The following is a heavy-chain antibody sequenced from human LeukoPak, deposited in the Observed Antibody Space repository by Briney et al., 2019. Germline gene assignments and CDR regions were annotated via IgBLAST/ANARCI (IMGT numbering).Heavy chain of an antibody. CDR2: ISSSSSYI. J-gene: IGHJ6*03. CDR3: AKDSGWYYMDV. V-gene: IGHV3-21*01. D-gene: IGHD6-19*01. CDR1: GFTFSSYS. Sequence: GGSLRLSCAASGFTFSSYSMNWVRQAPGKGLEWVSSISSSSSYIYYADSVKGRFTISRDNAKNSLHLQMNSLRAEDTAVYYCAKDSGWYYMDVWGKGTTVTVSS.